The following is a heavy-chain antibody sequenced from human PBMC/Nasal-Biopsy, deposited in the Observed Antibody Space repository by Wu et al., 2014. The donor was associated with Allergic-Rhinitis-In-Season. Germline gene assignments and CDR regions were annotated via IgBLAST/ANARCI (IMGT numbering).Heavy chain of an antibody. V-gene: IGHV4-59*01. CDR1: GGSISSYY. CDR2: IYYSGST. CDR3: ARRAYYYYMDV. J-gene: IGHJ6*03. Sequence: TLSLTCTVSGGSISSYYWSWIRQPPGKGLEWIGYIYYSGSTNYNPSLKSRVTISVDTSKNQFSLKLSSVTAADTAVYYCARRAYYYYMDVWGKGTTVTVSS.